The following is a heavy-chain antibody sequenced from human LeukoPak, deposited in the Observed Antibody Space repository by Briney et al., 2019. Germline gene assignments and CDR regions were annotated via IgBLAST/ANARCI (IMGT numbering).Heavy chain of an antibody. V-gene: IGHV3-64*01. CDR2: ISSNGGST. CDR3: ARDKRIGGPDIAARPPFDY. D-gene: IGHD6-6*01. J-gene: IGHJ4*02. Sequence: GGSLRLSCAASGFTFSSYAMHWVRQAPGKGLEYVSAISSNGGSTYYANSVKGRFTISRDNSKNTLYLQMGSLRAEDMAVYYCARDKRIGGPDIAARPPFDYWGQGTLVTVSS. CDR1: GFTFSSYA.